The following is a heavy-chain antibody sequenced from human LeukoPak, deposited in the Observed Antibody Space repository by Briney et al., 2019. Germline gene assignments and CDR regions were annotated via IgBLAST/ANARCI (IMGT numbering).Heavy chain of an antibody. D-gene: IGHD3-10*01. CDR1: GGSFSGYY. V-gene: IGHV4-34*01. Sequence: SETLSLTCAVYGGSFSGYYWSWIRQPPGKGLEWIGEINHSGSTNYNPSLKSRVTISVDTSKNQFSLKLSSVTAADTAVYYCARGAKWYHYGSGSYYKADNWFDPWGQGTLVTVSS. J-gene: IGHJ5*02. CDR2: INHSGST. CDR3: ARGAKWYHYGSGSYYKADNWFDP.